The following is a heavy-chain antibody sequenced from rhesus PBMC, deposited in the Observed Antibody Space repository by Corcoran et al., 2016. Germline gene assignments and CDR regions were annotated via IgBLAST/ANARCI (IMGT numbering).Heavy chain of an antibody. CDR2: ISNNGGST. J-gene: IGHJ4*01. CDR1: GLTFSYYD. Sequence: EVQLVESGGGLVQPGGSLRLSCAASGLTFSYYDINWVRQAPGKGMEWVSYISNNGGSTYYADSVKGRFTNSRDNSKNTLSLKMNSLRAEDTAVYYCAIRGSTSLFDYWGQGVLVTVSS. V-gene: IGHV3S5*01. D-gene: IGHD1-44*01. CDR3: AIRGSTSLFDY.